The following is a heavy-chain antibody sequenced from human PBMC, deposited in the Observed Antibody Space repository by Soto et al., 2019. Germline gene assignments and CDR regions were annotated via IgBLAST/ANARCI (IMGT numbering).Heavy chain of an antibody. J-gene: IGHJ5*02. Sequence: PGGSLRLSCVASGFTFSRHGLSWVRQAPGKGLEWVSTINPSGDSTFYADSVKGRFTISRDNSKNTVYLQMNSLSVGDTAIYYCAGDALRFLEWPVLGTWGQGTLVTVSS. CDR2: INPSGDST. CDR3: AGDALRFLEWPVLGT. V-gene: IGHV3-23*01. CDR1: GFTFSRHG. D-gene: IGHD3-3*01.